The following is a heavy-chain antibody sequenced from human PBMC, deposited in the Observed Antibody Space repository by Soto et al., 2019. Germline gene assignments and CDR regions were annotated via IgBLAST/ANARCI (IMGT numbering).Heavy chain of an antibody. CDR2: ISSSGSTI. Sequence: GGSLRLSCAGSGFTFSSYEMNWVRQAPGKWLEWVSYISSSGSTIYYADSVKGRFTISRDNAKNSLYLQMNSLRNEDTAVYYCGRYYLPAAVYYYGMDVWGRGXTVTVCS. CDR1: GFTFSSYE. V-gene: IGHV3-48*03. D-gene: IGHD2-2*01. J-gene: IGHJ6*04. CDR3: GRYYLPAAVYYYGMDV.